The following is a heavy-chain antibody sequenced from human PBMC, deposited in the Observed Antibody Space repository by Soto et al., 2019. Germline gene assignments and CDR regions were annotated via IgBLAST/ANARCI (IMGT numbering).Heavy chain of an antibody. Sequence: QVQLQQWGAGLLKPSETLSLTCAVYGGSFSPYYWTWIRQPXGXXLEWIGEINHSGSTNYNPSLKSRVTISVDTSNNQFSLKLTSVTAADTAVYYCARNRGVVTPHHNNWFDPWGQGTLVTVSS. CDR1: GGSFSPYY. V-gene: IGHV4-34*01. J-gene: IGHJ5*02. CDR3: ARNRGVVTPHHNNWFDP. D-gene: IGHD2-21*02. CDR2: INHSGST.